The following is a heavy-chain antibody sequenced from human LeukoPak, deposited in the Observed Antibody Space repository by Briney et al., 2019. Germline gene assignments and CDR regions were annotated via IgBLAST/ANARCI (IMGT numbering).Heavy chain of an antibody. V-gene: IGHV4-4*02. J-gene: IGHJ4*02. Sequence: SETLSLTCGVSGGSITSTNWWSWVRQPPGQGLEWIGEVSLSGLTNYNPSLSIRVIMALDTSKNHLSLHLTSVTAADTAVYYCSRENGAFSPFGYWGQGYLVTVLS. CDR1: GGSITSTNW. D-gene: IGHD2-8*01. CDR2: VSLSGLT. CDR3: SRENGAFSPFGY.